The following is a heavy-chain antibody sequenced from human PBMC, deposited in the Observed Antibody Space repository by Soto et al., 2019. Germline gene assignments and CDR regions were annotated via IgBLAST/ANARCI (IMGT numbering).Heavy chain of an antibody. CDR2: INSDGSST. V-gene: IGHV3-74*01. Sequence: EVQLVESGGGLVQPGGSLRLSCAASGFTFSSYWMHWVRQAPGKGLVWVSRINSDGSSTSYADSVKGRFTISRDNAKNTLDLQMNGLGAEDTDVYYCARERGDGYNPYYFDYWGQGTLVTVSS. D-gene: IGHD3-10*01. J-gene: IGHJ4*02. CDR1: GFTFSSYW. CDR3: ARERGDGYNPYYFDY.